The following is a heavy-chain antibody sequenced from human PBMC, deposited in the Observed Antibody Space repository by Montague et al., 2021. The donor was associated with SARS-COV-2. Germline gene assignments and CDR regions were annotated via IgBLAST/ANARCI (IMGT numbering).Heavy chain of an antibody. J-gene: IGHJ4*02. V-gene: IGHV4-39*01. CDR2: IYYSGTT. CDR3: ARAQMAVTEYYPDY. CDR1: GGSISSSSHY. D-gene: IGHD2/OR15-2a*01. Sequence: SETLSLTCSVSGGSISSSSHYWAWIRQPPGRRLEWIGPIYYSGTTLYHPSLKSRITVSVATSDNQFSLQLNSVSATDTAIYYCARAQMAVTEYYPDYWGQGILVTVSS.